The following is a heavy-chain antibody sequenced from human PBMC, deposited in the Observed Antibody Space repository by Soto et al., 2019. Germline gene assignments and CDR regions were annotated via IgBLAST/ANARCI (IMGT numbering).Heavy chain of an antibody. CDR1: GFTFNNYA. Sequence: EVHLLESGGGLVQRGGSLRLSCVASGFTFNNYAMNWVRQAPGKGLDWVLNIGGRGGNTFYADSMRGRFTISRDNSKNTVYLQMNNLRVEDSATYYCAKPSAYGDFAGSFDSWGQGTLVTVSP. D-gene: IGHD4-17*01. CDR3: AKPSAYGDFAGSFDS. V-gene: IGHV3-23*01. CDR2: IGGRGGNT. J-gene: IGHJ4*02.